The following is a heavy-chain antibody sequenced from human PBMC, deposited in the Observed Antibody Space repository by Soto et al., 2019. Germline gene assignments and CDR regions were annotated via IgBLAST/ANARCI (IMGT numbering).Heavy chain of an antibody. D-gene: IGHD3-16*01. Sequence: SETLSLNCTVSGGSISSYYWNWIRLPPGKGLEWIGYIYYSGSTYYNPSLKSRVTISVDTSKNQFSLKLSSVTAADTAVYYCARLGAQEIDPWGQGTLVTVS. CDR1: GGSISSYY. V-gene: IGHV4-59*08. J-gene: IGHJ5*02. CDR3: ARLGAQEIDP. CDR2: IYYSGST.